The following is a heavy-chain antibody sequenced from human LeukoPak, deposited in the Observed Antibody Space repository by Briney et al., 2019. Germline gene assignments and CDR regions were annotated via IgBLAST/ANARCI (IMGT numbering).Heavy chain of an antibody. CDR2: INPSGGST. J-gene: IGHJ3*02. CDR3: ARGIVVVTATDAFDI. D-gene: IGHD2-21*02. CDR1: GYTFTSYY. Sequence: GASVNVSCKASGYTFTSYYMHWVRQAPGQGLEWMGIINPSGGSTSYAQKFQGRVTITADKSTSTAYMELSSLRSEDTAVYYCARGIVVVTATDAFDIWGQGTMVTVSS. V-gene: IGHV1-46*01.